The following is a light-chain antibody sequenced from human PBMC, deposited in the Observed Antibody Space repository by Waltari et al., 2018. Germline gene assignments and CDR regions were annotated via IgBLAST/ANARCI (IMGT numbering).Light chain of an antibody. V-gene: IGKV2-30*02. CDR3: MQGTHWPYT. CDR2: RVS. Sequence: EVVMTQSPLSLPVTLGQPASISCKSSPSLVHSDGNTHLNWFQPRPGQAPRRLFYRVSSRESGVPDRFSGSGSGTDFTLKISRVEAEDVGVYYCMQGTHWPYTFGQGTRLDIK. J-gene: IGKJ2*01. CDR1: PSLVHSDGNTH.